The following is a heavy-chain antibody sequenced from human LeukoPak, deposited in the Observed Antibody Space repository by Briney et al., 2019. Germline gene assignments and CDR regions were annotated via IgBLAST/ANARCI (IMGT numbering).Heavy chain of an antibody. CDR3: ASMYSSSVYFDY. J-gene: IGHJ4*02. Sequence: PSETLSLTCTVYGGSISSSSYQWGWIRQPPGKGLEWIGSIHYSGSTYYSPSLKSRLTISVDTSKKQFSLKLSSVTAADTAVYFCASMYSSSVYFDYWGQGILVTVSS. CDR2: IHYSGST. D-gene: IGHD6-6*01. V-gene: IGHV4-39*01. CDR1: GGSISSSSYQ.